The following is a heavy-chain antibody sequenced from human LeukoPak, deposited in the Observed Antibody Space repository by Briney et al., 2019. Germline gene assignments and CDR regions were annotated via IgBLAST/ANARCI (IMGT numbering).Heavy chain of an antibody. D-gene: IGHD4/OR15-4a*01. CDR3: ARVDPDGAIDY. V-gene: IGHV3-30*03. CDR1: GFTFSSYG. Sequence: PGRSLRLSCAASGFTFSSYGMHWVRQAPRKGLEWVAVISYDGSNKYYADSVKGRFTISRDNSKNTLDLQMNSLRAEDTAVYYCARVDPDGAIDYWGQGTLVTVSS. CDR2: ISYDGSNK. J-gene: IGHJ4*02.